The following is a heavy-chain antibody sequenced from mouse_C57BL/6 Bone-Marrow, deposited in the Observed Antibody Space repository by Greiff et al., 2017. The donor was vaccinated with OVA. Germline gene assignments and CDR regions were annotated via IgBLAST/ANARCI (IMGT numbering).Heavy chain of an antibody. J-gene: IGHJ4*01. V-gene: IGHV1-18*01. D-gene: IGHD2-3*01. Sequence: EVHLVESGPELVKPGASVKIPCKASGYTFTDYNMDWVKQSHGKSLEWIGDINPNNGGTIYNQKFKGKATLTVDKSSSTAYMELRSLTSEDTAVYYCARWLLGMDYWGQGTSVTVSS. CDR3: ARWLLGMDY. CDR2: INPNNGGT. CDR1: GYTFTDYN.